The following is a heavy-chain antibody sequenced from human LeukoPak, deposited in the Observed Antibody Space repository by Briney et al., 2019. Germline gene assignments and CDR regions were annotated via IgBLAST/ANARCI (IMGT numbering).Heavy chain of an antibody. CDR2: ISYDGSNK. Sequence: PGGPLRLSCAASGFTFSSYAMHWVRQAPGKGLEWVAVISYDGSNKYYADSVKGRFTISRDNSKNTLYLQMNSLRAEDTAVYYCAREAKTIAVADHFDYWGQGTLVTVSS. V-gene: IGHV3-30-3*01. CDR1: GFTFSSYA. CDR3: AREAKTIAVADHFDY. J-gene: IGHJ4*02. D-gene: IGHD6-19*01.